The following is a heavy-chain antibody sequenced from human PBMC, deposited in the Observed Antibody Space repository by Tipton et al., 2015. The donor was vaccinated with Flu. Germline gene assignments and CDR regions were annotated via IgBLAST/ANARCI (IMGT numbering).Heavy chain of an antibody. Sequence: SGFTFRTNGMHWVRQAPGKGLEWVAHIRSDETTEYADSVKGRFTISRDNSKNTLFLQTNSLRADDTAVYFCARAQFRLLPPDYWGQGTLVTVSS. D-gene: IGHD1-26*01. V-gene: IGHV3-33*01. CDR3: ARAQFRLLPPDY. CDR1: GFTFRTNG. CDR2: IRSDETTE. J-gene: IGHJ4*02.